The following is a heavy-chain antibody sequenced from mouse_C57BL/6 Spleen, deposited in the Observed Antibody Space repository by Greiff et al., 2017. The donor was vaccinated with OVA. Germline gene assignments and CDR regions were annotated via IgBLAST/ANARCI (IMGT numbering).Heavy chain of an antibody. CDR3: ARSKDGNLAWFAY. D-gene: IGHD2-1*01. J-gene: IGHJ3*01. CDR1: GYTFTDYY. CDR2: IYPGSGNT. V-gene: IGHV1-84*01. Sequence: QVQLKESGPELVKPGASVKISCKASGYTFTDYYINWVKQRPGQGLEWIGWIYPGSGNTQYNEKFKGKATLTVDTSSSTAYMQLSSLTSEDSAVYCGARSKDGNLAWFAYWGQGTLVTVSA.